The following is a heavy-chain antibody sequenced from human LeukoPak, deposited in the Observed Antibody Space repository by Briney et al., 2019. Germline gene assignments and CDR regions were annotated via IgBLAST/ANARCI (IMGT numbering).Heavy chain of an antibody. CDR3: ARLTGTTAPATR. V-gene: IGHV5-51*01. D-gene: IGHD1-7*01. Sequence: GESLQISCKGSGYSFTSCWIGWVRPLPGKGLEWMGIIYPGDSDTRYSPSFQGQVTISADKSISTAYLQWSSLKASDTAMYYCARLTGTTAPATRWGQGTLVTVSS. CDR1: GYSFTSCW. J-gene: IGHJ4*02. CDR2: IYPGDSDT.